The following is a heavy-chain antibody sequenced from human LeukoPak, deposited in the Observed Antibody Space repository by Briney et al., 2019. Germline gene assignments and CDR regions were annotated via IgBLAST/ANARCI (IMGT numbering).Heavy chain of an antibody. CDR1: GFTFDDHA. V-gene: IGHV3-9*01. CDR3: AKIDYGGID. D-gene: IGHD4-23*01. CDR2: ISWNSVSI. J-gene: IGHJ4*02. Sequence: GRSLRLSCAASGFTFDDHAMHWVRQAPGKGLEWVSGISWNSVSIDYADSVKGRFTISRDNAKNSLYLQMNSLRPEDTALYYCAKIDYGGIDWGQGTLVTVSS.